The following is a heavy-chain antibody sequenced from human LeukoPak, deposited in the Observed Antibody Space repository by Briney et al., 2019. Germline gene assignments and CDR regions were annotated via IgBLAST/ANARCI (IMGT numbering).Heavy chain of an antibody. CDR3: ARESFSSGWYLLRPYYFDY. Sequence: SETLSLTCAVYGGSFSGYYWSWIRQPPGKGLEWIGEINHSGSTNYNPSLKSRVTISVDTSKNQFSLKLSSVTAADTAVYYCARESFSSGWYLLRPYYFDYWGQGTLVTVSS. CDR2: INHSGST. J-gene: IGHJ4*02. CDR1: GGSFSGYY. D-gene: IGHD6-19*01. V-gene: IGHV4-34*01.